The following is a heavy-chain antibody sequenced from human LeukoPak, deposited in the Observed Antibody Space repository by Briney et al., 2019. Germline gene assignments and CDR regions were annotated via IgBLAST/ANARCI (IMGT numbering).Heavy chain of an antibody. CDR2: IGIDVRDS. D-gene: IGHD2-2*01. Sequence: SGGSLRLSCAASGFTFSNYVMTWVRQAPGKGLEWVSAIGIDVRDSDYADSVKGRFTISRDNSKNTLFLQMNSLRVEDTAVYYCATRVTAGNWGQGTLVTVSS. CDR1: GFTFSNYV. CDR3: ATRVTAGN. V-gene: IGHV3-23*01. J-gene: IGHJ4*02.